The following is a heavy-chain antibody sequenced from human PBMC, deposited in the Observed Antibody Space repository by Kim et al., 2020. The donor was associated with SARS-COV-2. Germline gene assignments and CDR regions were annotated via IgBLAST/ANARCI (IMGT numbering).Heavy chain of an antibody. CDR3: ARFRGYSYGYFDY. V-gene: IGHV5-51*01. D-gene: IGHD5-18*01. CDR1: GYTFTNYW. J-gene: IGHJ4*02. CDR2: MYPGDSDI. Sequence: GESLKISCKASGYTFTNYWIGWVRQMPGKGLEWMGVMYPGDSDIRYSPAFQGQVTISADKSISTAYLQWTSLKASDTAMYYCARFRGYSYGYFDYWAQGTLVTVSS.